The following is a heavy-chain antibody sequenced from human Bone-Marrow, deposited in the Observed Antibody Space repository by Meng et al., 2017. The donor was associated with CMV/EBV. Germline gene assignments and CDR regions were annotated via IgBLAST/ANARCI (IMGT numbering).Heavy chain of an antibody. CDR3: ARAARGAFDI. V-gene: IGHV3-21*01. CDR1: GFTFSSYS. Sequence: GGSLRLSCAASGFTFSSYSMNWVRQAPGKGLEWVSSISSSSSYIYCADSVKDRFTISRDNAKNSLYLQMNSLRAEDTAVYYCARAARGAFDIWGQGTMVTVSS. CDR2: ISSSSSYI. J-gene: IGHJ3*02. D-gene: IGHD1-26*01.